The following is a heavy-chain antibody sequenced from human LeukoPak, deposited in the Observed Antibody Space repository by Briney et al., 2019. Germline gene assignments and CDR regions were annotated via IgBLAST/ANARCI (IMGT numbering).Heavy chain of an antibody. CDR3: ARGVAARAIDY. CDR2: ISSSSGYI. J-gene: IGHJ4*02. CDR1: GFTFSNYG. Sequence: PGGSLRLSCAASGFTFSNYGMNWVRQAPGKGLEWVSFISSSSGYIYYADSVKGRFTISRDNAKTSLFLQMNSLRAEDTAAYYCARGVAARAIDYWGQGTLVTVSS. D-gene: IGHD6-6*01. V-gene: IGHV3-21*01.